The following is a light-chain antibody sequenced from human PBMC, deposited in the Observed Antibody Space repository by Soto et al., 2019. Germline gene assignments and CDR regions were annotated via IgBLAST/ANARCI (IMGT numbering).Light chain of an antibody. J-gene: IGLJ3*02. CDR2: EVS. CDR3: SSYAGSNHLV. Sequence: QSALTQPPSASGSPGQSVTISCTGTSSDVGGYKYVSWYQQHPGKAPKLMIYEVSQRPSGVPDRFSGSKSGNTASLTVSGLQAEDEAHYYCSSYAGSNHLVFGGGTKLTVL. V-gene: IGLV2-8*01. CDR1: SSDVGGYKY.